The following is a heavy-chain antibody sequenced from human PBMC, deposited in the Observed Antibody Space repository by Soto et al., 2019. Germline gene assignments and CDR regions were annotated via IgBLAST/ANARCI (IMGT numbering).Heavy chain of an antibody. J-gene: IGHJ5*02. Sequence: QVQLVQSGAEVKKPGASVKVSCKASGYTFTSYAMHWVRQAPGQRLEWMGWINAGNGNTKYSQKFQGRVTITRDTSASTAYIELSSLRSEDTAVYYCARSWGLSWFDPWGQGTLVTVSS. D-gene: IGHD7-27*01. V-gene: IGHV1-3*01. CDR2: INAGNGNT. CDR3: ARSWGLSWFDP. CDR1: GYTFTSYA.